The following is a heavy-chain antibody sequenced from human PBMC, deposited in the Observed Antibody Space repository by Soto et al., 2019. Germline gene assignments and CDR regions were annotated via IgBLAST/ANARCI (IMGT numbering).Heavy chain of an antibody. V-gene: IGHV4-30-2*02. CDR2: IYHSGST. Sequence: SETLSLTCAVSGGSISRGGYSWSWIRQPPGKGLEWIGYIYHSGSTYYNPSVKGRFTISRDNSKNTLYLQMNSLRAEDTAVYYCAKDLYGDYGATGEDWGQGTLVTVSS. J-gene: IGHJ4*02. CDR3: AKDLYGDYGATGED. CDR1: GGSISRGGYS. D-gene: IGHD4-17*01.